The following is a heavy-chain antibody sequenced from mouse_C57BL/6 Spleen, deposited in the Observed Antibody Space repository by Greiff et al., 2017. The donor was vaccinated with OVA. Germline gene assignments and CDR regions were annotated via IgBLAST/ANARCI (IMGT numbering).Heavy chain of an antibody. CDR1: GYTFTSYW. D-gene: IGHD1-1*01. J-gene: IGHJ1*03. CDR3: ARGSSYWYFDV. CDR2: IDPNSGGT. Sequence: VQLQQPGAELVKPGASVKLSCKASGYTFTSYWMHWVKQRPGRGLEWIGRIDPNSGGTKYNEKFKSKATLTVDKPSSTADMQLSRLTSEDSAVYYCARGSSYWYFDVWGTGTTVTVSS. V-gene: IGHV1-72*01.